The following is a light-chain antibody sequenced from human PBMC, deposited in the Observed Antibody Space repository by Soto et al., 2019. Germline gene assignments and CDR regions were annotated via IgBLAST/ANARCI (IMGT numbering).Light chain of an antibody. V-gene: IGKV1-39*01. J-gene: IGKJ2*01. Sequence: DIQMTQSPSSLSASVGDRVTITCRASQTISRYLNWYQQKPGKAPELLIYAASRLQSGVPSRFSGSGSGTDFTLTISSLQPEDFATYYCQQSYSTLGYTFGQGTKLEIK. CDR1: QTISRY. CDR3: QQSYSTLGYT. CDR2: AAS.